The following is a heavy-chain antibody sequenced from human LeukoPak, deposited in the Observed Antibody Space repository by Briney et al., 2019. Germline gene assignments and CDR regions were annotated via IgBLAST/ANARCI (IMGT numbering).Heavy chain of an antibody. V-gene: IGHV1-69*10. CDR1: GGTFSSYA. D-gene: IGHD4-4*01. Sequence: VKVSCKASGGTFSSYAISWVRQAPGQGLEWMGRIIPILGIANYAQKFQGRVTITADKSTSTAYMELSSLRSEDTAVYYCARVDSSYGPSQHVDYWGQGTLVTVSS. J-gene: IGHJ4*02. CDR3: ARVDSSYGPSQHVDY. CDR2: IIPILGIA.